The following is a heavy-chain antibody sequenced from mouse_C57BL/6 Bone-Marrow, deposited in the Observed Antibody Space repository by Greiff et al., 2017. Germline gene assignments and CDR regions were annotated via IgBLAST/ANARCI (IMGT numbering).Heavy chain of an antibody. J-gene: IGHJ4*01. CDR2: ILPGSGST. D-gene: IGHD1-1*01. Sequence: VQLQQSGAELMKPGASVKLSCKATGYSFTGYWIEWVKQRPGHGLEWIGEILPGSGSTNYNEKFKGKATFTADTSSNTAYMQLSSLTTEDSAIYYCAREYYYGSSILYAMDYWGQGTSVTVSS. CDR1: GYSFTGYW. CDR3: AREYYYGSSILYAMDY. V-gene: IGHV1-9*01.